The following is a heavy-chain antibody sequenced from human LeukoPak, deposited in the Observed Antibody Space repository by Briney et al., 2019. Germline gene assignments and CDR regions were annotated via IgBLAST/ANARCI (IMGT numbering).Heavy chain of an antibody. D-gene: IGHD3-16*01. CDR3: ASSPGGGEDYYYYGMDV. Sequence: GESLKISCKGSGYSFTSYWIGWVRQMPGKGLEWMGIIYPGDSDTRYSPSFQGQVTISADKSISTAYLQWSSLRASDTAMYYCASSPGGGEDYYYYGMDVWGQGTTVTVSS. CDR1: GYSFTSYW. V-gene: IGHV5-51*01. J-gene: IGHJ6*02. CDR2: IYPGDSDT.